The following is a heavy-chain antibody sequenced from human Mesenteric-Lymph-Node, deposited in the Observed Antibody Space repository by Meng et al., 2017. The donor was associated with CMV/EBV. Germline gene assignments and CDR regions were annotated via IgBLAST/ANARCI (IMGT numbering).Heavy chain of an antibody. CDR2: IRYDGNIK. J-gene: IGHJ4*02. D-gene: IGHD2-2*01. CDR1: GFTFRGYC. V-gene: IGHV3-30*02. CDR3: ARDSKGVPDY. Sequence: GESLKIPCVASGFTFRGYCMHRVRQAPGKGLEWVAYIRYDGNIKYYGDSVKGRFSVSRDNSKNTLYLQMNSLRADDTAGYYCARDSKGVPDYWGQGTLVTVSS.